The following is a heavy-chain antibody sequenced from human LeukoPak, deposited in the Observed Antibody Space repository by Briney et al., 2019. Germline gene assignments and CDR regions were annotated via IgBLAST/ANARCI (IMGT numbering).Heavy chain of an antibody. CDR3: ARAQPNDYGDHGSFDY. J-gene: IGHJ4*02. V-gene: IGHV4-4*02. CDR1: GGSISSSHW. CDR2: IYHSGST. Sequence: SETLSLTCAVSGGSISSSHWWSWVRQPPGKGLEWIGEIYHSGSTNYNPSLKSRVTISVDKSKNQFSLKLSSVTAADTAVYYCARAQPNDYGDHGSFDYWGQGTLVTVSS. D-gene: IGHD4-17*01.